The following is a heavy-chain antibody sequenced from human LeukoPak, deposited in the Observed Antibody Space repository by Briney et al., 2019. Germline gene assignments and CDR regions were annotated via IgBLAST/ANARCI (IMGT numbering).Heavy chain of an antibody. CDR2: IKQDGSEK. V-gene: IGHV3-7*01. J-gene: IGHJ3*02. CDR3: ARRGYPTSPVGAFDI. CDR1: GFTFSNYW. Sequence: GGSLRLSCAASGFTFSNYWMTWVRQAPGKGLEWVANIKQDGSEKYYVDSVEGRFIISRDNAKNSLYLQMNSLRAHDTAVYYCARRGYPTSPVGAFDIWGQGTVVTVSS. D-gene: IGHD3-22*01.